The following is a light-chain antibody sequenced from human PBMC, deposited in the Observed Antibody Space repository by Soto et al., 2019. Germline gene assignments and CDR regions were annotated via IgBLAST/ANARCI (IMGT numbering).Light chain of an antibody. Sequence: DIQMTQSPSSVSASVGDRVTMXXRASQGISTWLAWYQQKPGKAPKXVIYAASTLQSGVPSRFSGSGSGTEFTLTISSLQPDDLATYYCQQYNSYPLTFGGGTKVDIK. V-gene: IGKV1D-16*01. J-gene: IGKJ4*01. CDR3: QQYNSYPLT. CDR1: QGISTW. CDR2: AAS.